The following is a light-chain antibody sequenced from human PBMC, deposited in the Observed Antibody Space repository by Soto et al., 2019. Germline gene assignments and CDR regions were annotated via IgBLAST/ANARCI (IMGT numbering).Light chain of an antibody. CDR3: QQSYSTPWT. Sequence: EIVLTQSPGTLSLSPGERATLSCRASQTLSTNSLAWYQQRPGQTPRLLIYAASTRDTDIPDRFNGSGSGTDFALTISSLQPEDFATYYCQQSYSTPWTFGQGTKVEIK. CDR2: AAS. J-gene: IGKJ1*01. V-gene: IGKV3-20*01. CDR1: QTLSTNS.